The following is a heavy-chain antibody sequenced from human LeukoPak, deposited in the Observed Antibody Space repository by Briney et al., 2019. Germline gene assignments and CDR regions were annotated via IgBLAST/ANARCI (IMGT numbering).Heavy chain of an antibody. CDR3: ARGKLRFLEWSWQMDV. CDR1: GHTFPRLD. J-gene: IGHJ6*04. CDR2: RTPNSGNT. D-gene: IGHD3-3*01. V-gene: IGHV1-8*03. Sequence: ASVKVSCKAFGHTFPRLDTNGRGQATGQGLRGWGGRTPNSGNTGYAQKFQGRVTITRNTSISTAYMELSSLRSEDTAVYYCARGKLRFLEWSWQMDVWGKGTTVTVSS.